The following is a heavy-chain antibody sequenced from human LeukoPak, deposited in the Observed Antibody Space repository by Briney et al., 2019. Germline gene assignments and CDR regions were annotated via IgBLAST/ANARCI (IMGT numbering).Heavy chain of an antibody. Sequence: GRSLRLSCAASGFTFSSYGMHWVRQAPGKGLEWVAVISCDGSNKYYADSVKGRFTISRDNSKNTLYLQMISLRAEDTAVYYCAKGPLVTEEYYYYYGMDVWGQGTTVTVSS. CDR2: ISCDGSNK. CDR3: AKGPLVTEEYYYYYGMDV. V-gene: IGHV3-30*18. CDR1: GFTFSSYG. D-gene: IGHD4-11*01. J-gene: IGHJ6*02.